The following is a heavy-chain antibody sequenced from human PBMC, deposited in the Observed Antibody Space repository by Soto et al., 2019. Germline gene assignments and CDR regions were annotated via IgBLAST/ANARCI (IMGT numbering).Heavy chain of an antibody. CDR1: GFTFSNAW. CDR2: IKSKADGGTT. J-gene: IGHJ6*02. CDR3: TTVLRGDFWSGYFWPNYYGMDV. D-gene: IGHD3-3*01. Sequence: PGGSLRLSCAASGFTFSNAWMNWVRQAPGKGLEWVGRIKSKADGGTTDYAAPVKGRFTISRDDSKNTLYLQMNSLKTEDTAVYYCTTVLRGDFWSGYFWPNYYGMDVWGQGTTVTVSS. V-gene: IGHV3-15*07.